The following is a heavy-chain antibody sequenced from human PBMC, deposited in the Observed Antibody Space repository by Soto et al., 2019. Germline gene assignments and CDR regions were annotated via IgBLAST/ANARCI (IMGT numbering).Heavy chain of an antibody. V-gene: IGHV1-18*01. CDR1: GYTFTSYG. D-gene: IGHD6-13*01. J-gene: IGHJ4*01. CDR3: ARHISGLYDSSSWSDQFDY. CDR2: ISAYNGNT. Sequence: ASLKVSCKASGYTFTSYGISWVRQAPGQGLEWMGWISAYNGNTNYAQKLQGRVTMTTDTSTSTAYMELRSLRSDDTAVYYCARHISGLYDSSSWSDQFDYWGPG.